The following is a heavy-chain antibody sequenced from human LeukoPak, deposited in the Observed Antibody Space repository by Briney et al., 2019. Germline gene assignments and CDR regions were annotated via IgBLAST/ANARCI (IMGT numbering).Heavy chain of an antibody. CDR2: IYSGGST. CDR3: ARFLGAMGAYYYYYMDV. V-gene: IGHV3-66*01. Sequence: GGSLRLSCAASEFSVGSNYMTWVRQAPGKGLEWVSLIYSGGSTYYADSVKGRFTISRDNSKNTLYLQMNSLRAEDTAVYYCARFLGAMGAYYYYYMDVWGKGTTVTVSS. D-gene: IGHD5-18*01. J-gene: IGHJ6*03. CDR1: EFSVGSNY.